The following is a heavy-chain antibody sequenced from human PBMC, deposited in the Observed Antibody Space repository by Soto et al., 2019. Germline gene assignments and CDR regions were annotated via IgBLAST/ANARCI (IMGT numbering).Heavy chain of an antibody. CDR1: GGSFSGYY. CDR3: ARSGRPKGCLDP. V-gene: IGHV4-34*01. D-gene: IGHD3-10*02. CDR2: INHSGST. J-gene: IGHJ5*02. Sequence: SETLSLTCAVYGGSFSGYYWSWIRQPPGKGLEWIGEINHSGSTNYNPSLKSRVTISVDTSKNQFSLKLSSVTAADTAVYYCARSGRPKGCLDPRGQAPL.